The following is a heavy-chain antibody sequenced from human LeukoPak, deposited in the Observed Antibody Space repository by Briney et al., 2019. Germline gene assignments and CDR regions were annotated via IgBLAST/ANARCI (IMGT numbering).Heavy chain of an antibody. CDR3: ARDRGDIVVVPAASLMDY. J-gene: IGHJ4*02. D-gene: IGHD2-2*01. V-gene: IGHV1-46*01. CDR2: INPSGGST. CDR1: GYTFTSYY. Sequence: ASVKVSCKASGYTFTSYYMHWVRQAPGQGLEWMGIINPSGGSTSYAQKFQGRVTMTRDTSTSTVYMELSSLRSEDTAVYYCARDRGDIVVVPAASLMDYWGQGTLVTVSS.